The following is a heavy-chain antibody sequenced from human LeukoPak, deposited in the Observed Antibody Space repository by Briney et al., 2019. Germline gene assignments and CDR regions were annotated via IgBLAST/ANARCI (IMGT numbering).Heavy chain of an antibody. V-gene: IGHV4-34*01. Sequence: PSETLSLTCAVYGGSFSGYYWTWIRQPPGKGLEWIGEISHSGSTNYNPSLKSRVTISVDTSKNQFSLKLTSVTAADTALYYCARHRAHTYSFDSGGYYLYYFDYWGQGTLVTVSS. CDR3: ARHRAHTYSFDSGGYYLYYFDY. D-gene: IGHD3-22*01. CDR2: ISHSGST. J-gene: IGHJ4*02. CDR1: GGSFSGYY.